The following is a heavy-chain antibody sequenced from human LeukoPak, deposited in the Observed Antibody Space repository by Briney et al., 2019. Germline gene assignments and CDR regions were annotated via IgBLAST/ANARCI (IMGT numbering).Heavy chain of an antibody. D-gene: IGHD2-21*01. J-gene: IGHJ3*02. CDR2: INTDGSST. CDR3: ARDESGDNDAFDI. Sequence: GGSLRLSCAASGFTFSSYWMHWVRQAPGKGLVWVSRINTDGSSTSYADSVKGRFTISRDNAKNMLYLQMNSLRAEDTAVYYCARDESGDNDAFDIWGQGTMVTVSS. CDR1: GFTFSSYW. V-gene: IGHV3-74*01.